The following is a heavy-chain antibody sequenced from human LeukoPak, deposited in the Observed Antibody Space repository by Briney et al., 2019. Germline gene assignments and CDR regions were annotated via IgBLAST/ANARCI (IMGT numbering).Heavy chain of an antibody. J-gene: IGHJ4*02. V-gene: IGHV3-30*04. CDR1: AFTFSSYA. D-gene: IGHD5-18*01. CDR2: ISYDGSNK. Sequence: PAGSLRLSCAASAFTFSSYAMQWVRQAQGKGLEWVAVISYDGSNKYYEDSGKGRFTISRANSKNTLYLQMNSRRAEDTAVYYCARGRRGYSYGDFDYWGQGTLVTVSS. CDR3: ARGRRGYSYGDFDY.